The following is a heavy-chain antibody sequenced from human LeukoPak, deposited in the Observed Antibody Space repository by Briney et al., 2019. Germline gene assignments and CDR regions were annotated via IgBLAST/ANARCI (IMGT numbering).Heavy chain of an antibody. CDR1: GGSISTTSYY. V-gene: IGHV4-61*01. J-gene: IGHJ5*02. Sequence: SSETLSLTCTVSGGSISTTSYYWSWIRQPPGKGLEWIGYIYYSGSTNYNPSLKSRVTISVDTSKNQFSLKLSSVTAADTAVYYCARGGYYDSSGYSPWGQGTLVTVSS. D-gene: IGHD3-22*01. CDR2: IYYSGST. CDR3: ARGGYYDSSGYSP.